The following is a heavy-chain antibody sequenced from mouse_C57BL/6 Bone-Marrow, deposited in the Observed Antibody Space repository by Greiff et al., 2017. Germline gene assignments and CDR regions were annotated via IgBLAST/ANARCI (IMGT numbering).Heavy chain of an antibody. CDR3: TTTTTVVATGDY. J-gene: IGHJ2*01. V-gene: IGHV14-4*01. CDR2: IDPENGDT. CDR1: GFNIKDDY. D-gene: IGHD1-1*01. Sequence: VQLKESGAELVRPGASVKLSCTASGFNIKDDYMHWVKQRPEQGLEWIGWIDPENGDTEYASKFQGKATITADTSSNTAYLQLSSLTSEDTAVYYCTTTTTVVATGDYWGQGTTLTVSS.